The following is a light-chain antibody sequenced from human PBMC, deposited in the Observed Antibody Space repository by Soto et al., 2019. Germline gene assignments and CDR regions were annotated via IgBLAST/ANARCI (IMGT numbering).Light chain of an antibody. Sequence: DIQMTQSPSTLSASVGDRVTITCRASQSIRDSLAWYQQKPGKAPKLLIYEASSLKSGVPSRFSGSRSGTEYTLTISSLQPDDFATYYCQQYNGSWTFGQGTKVEIK. CDR2: EAS. V-gene: IGKV1-5*03. CDR1: QSIRDS. J-gene: IGKJ1*01. CDR3: QQYNGSWT.